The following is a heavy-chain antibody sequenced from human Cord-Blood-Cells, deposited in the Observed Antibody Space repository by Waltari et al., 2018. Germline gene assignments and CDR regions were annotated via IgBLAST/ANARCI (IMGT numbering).Heavy chain of an antibody. Sequence: QVQLVQSGAEVKKPGASVKDSCKASGYTFTGYYMHWVRQAPGQGLEWMGWINPNSGGTNYAQKFQGRVTMTRDTSISTAYVELSRLRSDETAVYYWARELTGDQWDDYWGQGTLVTVSS. V-gene: IGHV1-2*02. D-gene: IGHD7-27*01. J-gene: IGHJ4*02. CDR3: ARELTGDQWDDY. CDR1: GYTFTGYY. CDR2: INPNSGGT.